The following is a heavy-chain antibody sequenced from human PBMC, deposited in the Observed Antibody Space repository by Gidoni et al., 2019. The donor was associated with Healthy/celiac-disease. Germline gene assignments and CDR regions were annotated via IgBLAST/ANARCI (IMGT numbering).Heavy chain of an antibody. V-gene: IGHV3-7*01. CDR3: ARDGRWNDVAAPNWFDP. Sequence: EVQLVESGGGLVQPGGSLRLSCAASGFTFSSYWMSWVRQAPGKGLEWVANIKQDGSEKYYVDSVKGRFTISRDNAKNSLYLQMNSLRAEDTAVYYCARDGRWNDVAAPNWFDPWGQGTLVTVSS. D-gene: IGHD1-1*01. J-gene: IGHJ5*02. CDR1: GFTFSSYW. CDR2: IKQDGSEK.